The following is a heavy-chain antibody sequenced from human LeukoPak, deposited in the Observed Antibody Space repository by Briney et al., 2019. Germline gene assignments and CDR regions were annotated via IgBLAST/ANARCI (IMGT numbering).Heavy chain of an antibody. CDR2: INLISGST. J-gene: IGHJ4*02. D-gene: IGHD2-15*01. Sequence: ASVRVSCKASGYTFNAYYIHWVRQAPGQGLEWMGWINLISGSTRYAQNFQGRVTMTKDTSISTAYMEMSGLRSDDTAVYHCARAALCGSGCYYFFDYWGQGTQVTVSS. CDR3: ARAALCGSGCYYFFDY. CDR1: GYTFNAYY. V-gene: IGHV1-2*02.